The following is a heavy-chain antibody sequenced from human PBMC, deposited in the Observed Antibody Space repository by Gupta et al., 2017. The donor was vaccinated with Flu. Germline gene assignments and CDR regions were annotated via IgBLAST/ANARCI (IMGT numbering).Heavy chain of an antibody. Sequence: QVQLVQSGAEVKKPGASVKVSCKASGYPFTSYDINWVRQATGHGLEWMGWMNPNSGNTGYAQKFQGRVTMTRNTSISTAYMELSSLRSEDTAVYYCASPLGYCSGGSCPYYYYGMDVWGQGTTVTVSS. CDR2: MNPNSGNT. CDR1: GYPFTSYD. V-gene: IGHV1-8*01. CDR3: ASPLGYCSGGSCPYYYYGMDV. D-gene: IGHD2-15*01. J-gene: IGHJ6*02.